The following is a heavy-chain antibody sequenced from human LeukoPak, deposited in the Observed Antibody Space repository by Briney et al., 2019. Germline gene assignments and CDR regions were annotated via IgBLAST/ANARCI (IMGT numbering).Heavy chain of an antibody. CDR3: ARVSHYYDSSGYEDAFDI. CDR1: GGSISSYY. CDR2: IYTSGST. V-gene: IGHV4-4*07. J-gene: IGHJ3*02. D-gene: IGHD3-22*01. Sequence: TSETLSLTCTVSGGSISSYYWSWIRQPAGKGLEWIGRIYTSGSTNYNPSLKSRVTTSVDTSKNQFSLKLSSVTAADTAVYYCARVSHYYDSSGYEDAFDIWGQGTMVTVSS.